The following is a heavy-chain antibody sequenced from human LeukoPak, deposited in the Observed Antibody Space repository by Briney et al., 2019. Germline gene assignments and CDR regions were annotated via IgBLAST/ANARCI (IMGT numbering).Heavy chain of an antibody. CDR1: GGSISSSSYY. Sequence: SETLSLTCTVSGGSISSSSYYWGWIRQPPGKGLEWIGSIYYSGSTYYNPSLKSRVTISVDTSKNQFSLKLSSVTAADTAVYYCARVTRVYSGSYGFLTFDIWGQGTMVTVSS. J-gene: IGHJ3*02. CDR3: ARVTRVYSGSYGFLTFDI. D-gene: IGHD1-26*01. V-gene: IGHV4-39*07. CDR2: IYYSGST.